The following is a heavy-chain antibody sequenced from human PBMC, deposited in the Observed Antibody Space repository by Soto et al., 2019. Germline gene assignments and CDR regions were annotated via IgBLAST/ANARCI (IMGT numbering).Heavy chain of an antibody. V-gene: IGHV5-10-1*01. CDR1: GYSFAGYW. D-gene: IGHD3-22*01. J-gene: IGHJ4*02. Sequence: RIGESLKISCKGSGYSFAGYWITWVRQKPGKGLEWMGRIDPSDSQTYYSPSFRGHVTISVTKSITTVFLQWSSLRASDTAMYYCARQIYDSDTGPNFQYYFDSWGQGTPVTVSS. CDR2: IDPSDSQT. CDR3: ARQIYDSDTGPNFQYYFDS.